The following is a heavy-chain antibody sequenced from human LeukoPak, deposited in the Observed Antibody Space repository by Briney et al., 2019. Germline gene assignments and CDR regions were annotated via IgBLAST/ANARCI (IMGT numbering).Heavy chain of an antibody. CDR1: GGSISSSTYY. V-gene: IGHV3-48*03. J-gene: IGHJ5*02. Sequence: PSETLSLTCTVSGGSISSSTYYWGWIRQPPGKGLEWVSYISSSGSTIYYADSVKGRFTISRDNAKNSLYLQMNSLRAEDTAVYYCARQGREWLRLGVNWFDPWGQGTLITVSS. CDR3: ARQGREWLRLGVNWFDP. CDR2: ISSSGSTI. D-gene: IGHD5-12*01.